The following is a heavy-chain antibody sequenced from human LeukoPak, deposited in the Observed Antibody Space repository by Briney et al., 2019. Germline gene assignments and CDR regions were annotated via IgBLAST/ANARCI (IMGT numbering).Heavy chain of an antibody. V-gene: IGHV3-7*01. CDR2: MKEDGGEK. CDR1: GFIFSPYW. Sequence: PGGSLRLSCAASGFIFSPYWVTWVRQAPGMGLEWVANMKEDGGEKFYVDSVRGRFTISRDNAKNSVYLQMNSLRVEDTGVYYCAGVRTEWYIDLRGRGTLVTVST. D-gene: IGHD2-8*02. CDR3: AGVRTEWYIDL. J-gene: IGHJ2*01.